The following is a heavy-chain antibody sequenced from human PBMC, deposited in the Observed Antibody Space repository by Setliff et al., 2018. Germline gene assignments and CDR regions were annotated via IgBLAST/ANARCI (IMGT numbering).Heavy chain of an antibody. CDR2: INHSGST. V-gene: IGHV4-34*01. Sequence: SETLSLTCAVYGGSFSTYYWIWIRQPPGKGLEWIGEINHSGSTNYNPSLKSRVTISVDTSKNQFSLKLSSVTAADTAVYYCARRAVAVVSGMDVWGQGTTVTVSS. D-gene: IGHD6-19*01. CDR3: ARRAVAVVSGMDV. J-gene: IGHJ6*02. CDR1: GGSFSTYY.